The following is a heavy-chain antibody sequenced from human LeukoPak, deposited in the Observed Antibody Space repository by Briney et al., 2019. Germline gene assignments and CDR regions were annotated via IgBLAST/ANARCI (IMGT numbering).Heavy chain of an antibody. CDR1: GGSISSGDYY. J-gene: IGHJ4*02. CDR3: ASKSRFYFAY. V-gene: IGHV4-30-4*01. Sequence: PSQTLSHTCIVSGGSISSGDYYWSWIRQTPGQGLEWIGSIYYSGSTFYNPSLKNRVTISMDTSQNQFSLRLNSVIAADTAVYYCASKSRFYFAYWGRGTLATVSS. CDR2: IYYSGST.